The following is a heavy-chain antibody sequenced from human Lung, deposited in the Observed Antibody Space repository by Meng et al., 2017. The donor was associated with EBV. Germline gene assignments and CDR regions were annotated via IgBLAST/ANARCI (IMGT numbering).Heavy chain of an antibody. CDR1: GYTFTRHA. V-gene: IGHV7-4-1*02. CDR2: MNTKTGNP. D-gene: IGHD1-14*01. J-gene: IGHJ4*02. CDR3: ARDDNGAPDY. Sequence: QVQLVPFGAEVRKPGASVTVSCKASGYTFTRHAINWVRQAPGQGLEWMGWMNTKTGNPTYAQGFTGRFVFSLDTSVSTAYLQISSLKAEDTAMYYCARDDNGAPDYWGQGTLVTVSS.